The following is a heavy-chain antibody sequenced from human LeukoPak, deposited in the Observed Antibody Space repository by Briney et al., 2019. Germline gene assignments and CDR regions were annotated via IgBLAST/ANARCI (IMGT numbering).Heavy chain of an antibody. CDR1: GGSISSYY. V-gene: IGHV4-59*01. D-gene: IGHD3-10*01. CDR2: IYYSGST. CDR3: AREWFAIANGRAFDI. Sequence: SETLSLTCTVSGGSISSYYWSWIRQPPGKGLEWIGYIYYSGSTNYNPSLKSRVTISVDTSKNQFSLKLSSVTAADTAVYYCAREWFAIANGRAFDIWGQGTMVTVSS. J-gene: IGHJ3*02.